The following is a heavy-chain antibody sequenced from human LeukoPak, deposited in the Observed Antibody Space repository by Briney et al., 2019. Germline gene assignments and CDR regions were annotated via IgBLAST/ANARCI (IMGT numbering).Heavy chain of an antibody. V-gene: IGHV1-24*01. Sequence: ASVKVSCKVSGYTLTELSMHWVRQAPGKGLEWMGGFDPEDGETIYAQKFQGRVTMTEDTSTDTAYMEPSSLRSEDTAVYYCATGSIPSITIFGVVTPPDYWGQGTLVTVSS. J-gene: IGHJ4*02. CDR3: ATGSIPSITIFGVVTPPDY. D-gene: IGHD3-3*01. CDR1: GYTLTELS. CDR2: FDPEDGET.